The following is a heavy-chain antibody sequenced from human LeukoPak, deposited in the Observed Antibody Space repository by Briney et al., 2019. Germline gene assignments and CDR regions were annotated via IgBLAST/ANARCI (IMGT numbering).Heavy chain of an antibody. V-gene: IGHV3-23*01. D-gene: IGHD1-26*01. Sequence: PGGSLRLSCAASRFTFSIYATKWVPQAPGKGLEWVSSISESGDTTHYADSVKGRFTISRDNAQNTLYLQMNTLRAEDTALYYCAKQWVDCWGQGTLVTVSS. CDR3: AKQWVDC. J-gene: IGHJ4*02. CDR2: ISESGDTT. CDR1: RFTFSIYA.